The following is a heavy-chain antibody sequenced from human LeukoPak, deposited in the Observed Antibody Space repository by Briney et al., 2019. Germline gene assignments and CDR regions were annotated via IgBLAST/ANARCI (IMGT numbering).Heavy chain of an antibody. J-gene: IGHJ4*02. CDR1: GDSIGGHY. D-gene: IGHD6-13*01. V-gene: IGHV4-59*11. Sequence: PSETLSLTCTVSGDSIGGHYWSWIRQSPGKGLEWIGHISYSGSTDYNASLKSRVTISVDMSKNQFSLKLSSVTAADTAVYYCARESRSSSPDYWGQGTPVTVSS. CDR3: ARESRSSSPDY. CDR2: ISYSGST.